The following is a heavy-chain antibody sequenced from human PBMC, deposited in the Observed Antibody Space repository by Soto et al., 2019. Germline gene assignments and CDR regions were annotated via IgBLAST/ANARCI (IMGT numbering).Heavy chain of an antibody. CDR2: IHYSGST. CDR1: GGSVSSTSYY. V-gene: IGHV4-61*01. Sequence: KASETLSLTCTVSGGSVSSTSYYWTWIRQPPGKGLEWIGYIHYSGSTNYNPSLKSRVAMSVDTSKNHFSLKLSSVTAADTAVYYCAREWEHLYFDYWGEGALVTVSS. D-gene: IGHD1-26*01. J-gene: IGHJ4*02. CDR3: AREWEHLYFDY.